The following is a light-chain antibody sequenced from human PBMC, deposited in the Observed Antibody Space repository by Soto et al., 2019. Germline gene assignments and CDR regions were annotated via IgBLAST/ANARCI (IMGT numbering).Light chain of an antibody. CDR1: ISDVGGYNY. J-gene: IGLJ1*01. CDR2: DVT. V-gene: IGLV2-14*01. Sequence: QSALTQPASVSGSPGQSITISCTGTISDVGGYNYVSWYQQHPVKAPKLMIYDVTNRPSGVSDRFSGSKSGNTASLTISGLQAEDEADYYCSSYTSSSTPDVFGTGTKLTVL. CDR3: SSYTSSSTPDV.